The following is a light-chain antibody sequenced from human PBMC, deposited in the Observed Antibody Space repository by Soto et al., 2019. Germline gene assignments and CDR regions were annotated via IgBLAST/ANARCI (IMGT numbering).Light chain of an antibody. CDR2: LGS. J-gene: IGKJ5*01. CDR1: QSLLHSNGYNY. CDR3: MQALQTPIT. Sequence: DIVMTQSPLSLPVTPGEPASISCRSSQSLLHSNGYNYFDWYLQKPGQPPQLLIYLGSNRASGVPDRFSGSGSGTDFTLKISRVEAEDVGVYYCMQALQTPITFGQGTRLEMK. V-gene: IGKV2-28*01.